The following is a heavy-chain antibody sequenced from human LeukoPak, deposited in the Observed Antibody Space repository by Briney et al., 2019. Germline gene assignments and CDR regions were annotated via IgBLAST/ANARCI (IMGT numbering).Heavy chain of an antibody. CDR2: ISWNSGSI. J-gene: IGHJ6*02. Sequence: GGSLRLSCAASGFTFDDYAMHWVRQATGKGLEWVSGISWNSGSIGYADSVKGRFTISRDNAKNSLYLQMNSLRAEDTALYYCAKGITMVRGKYYYGMDVWGQGTTVTVSS. D-gene: IGHD3-10*01. V-gene: IGHV3-9*01. CDR3: AKGITMVRGKYYYGMDV. CDR1: GFTFDDYA.